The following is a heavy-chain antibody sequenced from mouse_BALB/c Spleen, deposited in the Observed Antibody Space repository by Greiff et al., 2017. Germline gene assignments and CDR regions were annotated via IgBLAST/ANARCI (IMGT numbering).Heavy chain of an antibody. CDR3: ARQLGLPLFDY. J-gene: IGHJ2*01. Sequence: VQLKESGGGLVKPGGSLKLSCAASGFAFSSYDMSWVRQTPEKRLEWVAYISSGGGSTYYPDTVKGRFTISRDNAKNTLYLQMSSLKSEDTAMYYCARQLGLPLFDYWGQGTTLTVSS. D-gene: IGHD3-1*01. V-gene: IGHV5-12-1*01. CDR1: GFAFSSYD. CDR2: ISSGGGST.